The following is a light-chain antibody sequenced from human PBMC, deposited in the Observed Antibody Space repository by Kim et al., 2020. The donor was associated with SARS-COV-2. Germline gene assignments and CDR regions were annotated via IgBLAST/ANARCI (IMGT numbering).Light chain of an antibody. V-gene: IGLV2-8*01. CDR1: SSDVGGYNY. CDR2: EVS. J-gene: IGLJ2*01. Sequence: GQSVTTSCPGTSSDVGGYNYFSCYQQHPGKAPKLMIYEVSKRPSGVPDRFSGSKSGNTASLTVSGLQAEDEADYYCSSYAGSNNLVFGGGTQLTVL. CDR3: SSYAGSNNLV.